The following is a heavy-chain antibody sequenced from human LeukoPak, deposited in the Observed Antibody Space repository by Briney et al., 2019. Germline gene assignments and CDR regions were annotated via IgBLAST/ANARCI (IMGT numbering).Heavy chain of an antibody. CDR1: GVTLSSYG. CDR3: AKDGSVTMKVVVITYFDY. Sequence: GGSLRLSCAASGVTLSSYGMHWVRQAPGKGLEWVAFIRYDGSNKYYADSVKGRFTISRDNSKNTLYLQMNSLRAEDTAVYYCAKDGSVTMKVVVITYFDYWGQGTLVTVSS. CDR2: IRYDGSNK. V-gene: IGHV3-30*02. J-gene: IGHJ4*02. D-gene: IGHD3-22*01.